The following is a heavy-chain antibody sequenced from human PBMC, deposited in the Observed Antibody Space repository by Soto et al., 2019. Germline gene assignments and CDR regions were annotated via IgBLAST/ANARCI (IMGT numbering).Heavy chain of an antibody. CDR1: GGSFSGYY. Sequence: SETLSITCAVYGGSFSGYYWTWIRQPPGTGLEWIGEINHSGSTYYNPSLKSRVTISVDTSKNQFSLKLSSVTAADTAVYYCARHTPAISISDHWGQGTLVTVSS. CDR2: INHSGST. CDR3: ARHTPAISISDH. V-gene: IGHV4-34*01. D-gene: IGHD2-15*01. J-gene: IGHJ4*02.